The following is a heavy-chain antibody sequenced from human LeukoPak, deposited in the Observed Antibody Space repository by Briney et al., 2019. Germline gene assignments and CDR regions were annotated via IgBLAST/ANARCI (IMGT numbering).Heavy chain of an antibody. D-gene: IGHD1-26*01. J-gene: IGHJ4*02. Sequence: PGGSLRLSWAAPGFTLRSYGMGGVGQAQGKGLEWVSAISGSGGSTYYADSVKGRFTISRDNSKNTLYLQMNSLRAEDTAVYYCAKILGVWGQGTLVTVSS. CDR3: AKILGV. CDR1: GFTLRSYG. CDR2: ISGSGGST. V-gene: IGHV3-23*01.